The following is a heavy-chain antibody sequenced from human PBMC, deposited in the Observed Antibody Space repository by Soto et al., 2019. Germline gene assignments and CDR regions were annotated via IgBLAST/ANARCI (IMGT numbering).Heavy chain of an antibody. V-gene: IGHV3-64D*06. CDR3: VKYYYGSGSYYTPTLFDY. D-gene: IGHD3-10*01. CDR1: GFTFSSYA. Sequence: LACSASGFTFSSYAMHWVRQAPGKGLEYVSAISSNGGSTYYADSVKGRFTISRDNSKNTLYLQMSSLRAEDTAVYYCVKYYYGSGSYYTPTLFDYWGQGTLVTVSS. CDR2: ISSNGGST. J-gene: IGHJ4*02.